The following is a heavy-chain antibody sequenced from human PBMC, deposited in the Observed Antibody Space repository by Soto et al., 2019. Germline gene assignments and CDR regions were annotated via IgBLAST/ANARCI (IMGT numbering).Heavy chain of an antibody. V-gene: IGHV4-61*01. CDR1: GASVSSGNYY. D-gene: IGHD1-26*01. CDR3: ARGSGSYYAY. CDR2: ISYSGST. Sequence: QVQLQESGPGLVKPSETLSLTCTVSGASVSSGNYYWSWIRQPPGKGLECIGYISYSGSTNYNPPPKGRVTISIDTSKNQFFLKLSSVPAADTAVFYCARGSGSYYAYWGQGTLVTVSS. J-gene: IGHJ4*02.